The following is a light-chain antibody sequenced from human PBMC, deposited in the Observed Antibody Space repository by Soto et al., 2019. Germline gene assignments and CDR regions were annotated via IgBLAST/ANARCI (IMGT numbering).Light chain of an antibody. V-gene: IGKV3-20*01. CDR3: QQYGSSPPT. CDR2: GAS. Sequence: EIVLTQSPGTLSLSPGERATLSCRASQSVSSSYLAWYQQKPGQALRLLIYGASSRATGIPDRFSGSGSGTDFTLTISRLAPEDFAVYYCQQYGSSPPTFGQGTKVEIK. CDR1: QSVSSSY. J-gene: IGKJ1*01.